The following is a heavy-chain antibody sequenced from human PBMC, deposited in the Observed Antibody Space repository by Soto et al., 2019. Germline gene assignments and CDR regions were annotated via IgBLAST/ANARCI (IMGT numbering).Heavy chain of an antibody. Sequence: PSETLSLTCTVSGGSISSGGYYWSWIRQHPGKGLEWIGYIYYSGNAYYNPSLKSRVTLSVDASKYQFSLSLKSVTAADTAVYYCARVAGYSSSWDFDYWGQGTLVTVSS. CDR3: ARVAGYSSSWDFDY. D-gene: IGHD6-13*01. CDR2: IYYSGNA. V-gene: IGHV4-31*03. J-gene: IGHJ4*02. CDR1: GGSISSGGYY.